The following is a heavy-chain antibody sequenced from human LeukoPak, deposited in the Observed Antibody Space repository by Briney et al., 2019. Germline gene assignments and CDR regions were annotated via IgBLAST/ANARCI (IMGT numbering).Heavy chain of an antibody. CDR2: IVSNGGNT. D-gene: IGHD3-3*01. J-gene: IGHJ4*02. Sequence: GGSLRLSCAASGLTFSSHAMHWVRQAPGKGLESVSAIVSNGGNTYYADSVRGRFTISRDNSKDTVYLQMGSLRPEDTAVYYCARGGYYAASDIWGQGALVTVSS. CDR1: GLTFSSHA. CDR3: ARGGYYAASDI. V-gene: IGHV3-64*02.